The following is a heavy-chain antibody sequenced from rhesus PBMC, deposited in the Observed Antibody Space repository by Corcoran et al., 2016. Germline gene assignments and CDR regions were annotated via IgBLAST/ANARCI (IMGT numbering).Heavy chain of an antibody. Sequence: QLQLQESGPGLVKPSETLSVTCAVSGGSISSSYWSWIRQAPGKGLEWLGYLYGSGSSTNSNPPLNSRVTPSVDTSKNQLSLKLSSVTTAYTAVYYCARDHTDYYYDSGYYGYDAFDFWGQGLRVTVSS. CDR1: GGSISSSY. D-gene: IGHD3-28*01. V-gene: IGHV4-169*02. CDR3: ARDHTDYYYDSGYYGYDAFDF. CDR2: LYGSGSST. J-gene: IGHJ3*01.